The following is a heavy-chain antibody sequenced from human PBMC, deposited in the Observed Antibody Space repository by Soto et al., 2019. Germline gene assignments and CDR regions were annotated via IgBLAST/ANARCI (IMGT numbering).Heavy chain of an antibody. Sequence: EVQLVESGGGLIQPGGSLRLSCAASGYTFSSYWMHWVRQAPGKGLVWVSRINTDGSRTSYADSVEGRFTSSRDNAKNTLYLQMNSLRAEDTAVYYCTRGLGGGSCWGQGTLVTVSS. D-gene: IGHD2-15*01. CDR1: GYTFSSYW. J-gene: IGHJ4*02. CDR3: TRGLGGGSC. CDR2: INTDGSRT. V-gene: IGHV3-74*01.